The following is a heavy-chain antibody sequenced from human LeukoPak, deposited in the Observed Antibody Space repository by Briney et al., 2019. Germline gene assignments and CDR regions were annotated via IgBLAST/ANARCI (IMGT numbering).Heavy chain of an antibody. J-gene: IGHJ4*02. CDR2: ISSSGSTI. D-gene: IGHD1-26*01. CDR3: ARGELLDYFDY. CDR1: GFTFSSYE. V-gene: IGHV3-48*03. Sequence: GGSLRHSCAASGFTFSSYEMNWVRQAPGKGLEWVSYISSSGSTIYYADSVKGQFTISRDNAKNSLYLQMNSLRAEDTAVYYCARGELLDYFDYWGQGTLVTVSS.